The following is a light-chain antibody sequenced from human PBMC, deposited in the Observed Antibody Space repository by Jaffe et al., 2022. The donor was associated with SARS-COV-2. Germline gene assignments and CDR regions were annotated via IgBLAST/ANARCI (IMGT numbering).Light chain of an antibody. CDR2: EVT. Sequence: QSALTQPPSASGSPGQSVTISCTGASSDVGIYDYVSWYQQHPGKAPKLMIYEVTKRPSGVPDRFFGSKSGNTASLTVSGLQAEDEADYYCSSYAGSNREVFGGGTKLTVL. V-gene: IGLV2-8*01. CDR1: SSDVGIYDY. CDR3: SSYAGSNREV. J-gene: IGLJ2*01.